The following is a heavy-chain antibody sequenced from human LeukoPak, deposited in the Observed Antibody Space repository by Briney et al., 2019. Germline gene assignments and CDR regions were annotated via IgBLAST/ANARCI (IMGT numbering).Heavy chain of an antibody. V-gene: IGHV3-30-3*01. D-gene: IGHD3-3*01. CDR2: ISYDGSNK. CDR3: ARDCSYDFWSGYSGGYLDY. Sequence: GGSLRLSCAASGFTFSSYAMHWVRQAPGKGLEWVAVISYDGSNKYYADSVKGRFTISRDNSKNTLYLQMNSLRAEDTAVYYCARDCSYDFWSGYSGGYLDYWGQGTLVTVSS. CDR1: GFTFSSYA. J-gene: IGHJ4*02.